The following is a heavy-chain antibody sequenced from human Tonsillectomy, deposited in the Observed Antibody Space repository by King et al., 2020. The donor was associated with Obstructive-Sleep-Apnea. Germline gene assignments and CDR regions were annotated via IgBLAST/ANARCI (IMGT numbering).Heavy chain of an antibody. Sequence: VQLQQWGAGLLKPSETLSLTCAVYGGSFSGYYWTWIRQPPGKGLEGIGEVNHGGSTNYNPSLKSRVTISVDTSKNQFPLKVSSVTAADTAVYYCARGEVGAATNYYYYDLDVWGQGTTVTVSS. D-gene: IGHD1-26*01. CDR2: VNHGGST. CDR3: ARGEVGAATNYYYYDLDV. J-gene: IGHJ6*02. CDR1: GGSFSGYY. V-gene: IGHV4-34*01.